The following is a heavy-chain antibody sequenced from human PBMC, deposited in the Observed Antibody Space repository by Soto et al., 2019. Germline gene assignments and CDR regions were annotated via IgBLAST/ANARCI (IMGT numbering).Heavy chain of an antibody. D-gene: IGHD3-3*01. J-gene: IGHJ6*02. CDR3: TRDNYDFWSLTTWYYYYGMDV. CDR2: ISYDGSNK. V-gene: IGHV3-30-3*01. CDR1: GLTFSSYA. Sequence: GGSLRLSCAASGLTFSSYAMHWVRQAPGKGLEWVAVISYDGSNKYYADSVKGRFTISRDNSKNTLYLQMNSLRAEDTAVYYCTRDNYDFWSLTTWYYYYGMDVWGQGTTVTVSS.